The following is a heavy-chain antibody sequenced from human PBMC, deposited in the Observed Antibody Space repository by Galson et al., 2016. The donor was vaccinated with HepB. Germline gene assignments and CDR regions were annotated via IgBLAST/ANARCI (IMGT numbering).Heavy chain of an antibody. D-gene: IGHD4/OR15-4a*01. CDR2: ISFDGSNI. CDR3: AREGSFMLTFFDY. CDR1: GFGFSRYA. Sequence: SLRLSCAASGFGFSRYAMHWVRQAPGKGLEWLAVISFDGSNIYQEDSVKGRFTLSRDNFENTLYLQMNSLTAEDTAVYYCAREGSFMLTFFDYWVQGTLVTVSS. J-gene: IGHJ4*02. V-gene: IGHV3-30*04.